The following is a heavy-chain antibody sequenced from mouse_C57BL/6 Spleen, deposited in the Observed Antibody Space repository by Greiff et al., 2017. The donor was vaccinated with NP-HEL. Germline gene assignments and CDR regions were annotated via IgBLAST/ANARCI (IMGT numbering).Heavy chain of an antibody. CDR1: GYTFTSYW. Sequence: QVQLKQSGAELVRPGTSVKLSCKASGYTFTSYWMHWVKQRPGQGLEWIGVIDPSDSYTNYNQKFKGKATLTVDTSSSTAYMQLSSLTSEDSAVYYCARTTVVGNYFDYWGQGTTLTVSS. CDR2: IDPSDSYT. CDR3: ARTTVVGNYFDY. D-gene: IGHD1-1*01. J-gene: IGHJ2*01. V-gene: IGHV1-59*01.